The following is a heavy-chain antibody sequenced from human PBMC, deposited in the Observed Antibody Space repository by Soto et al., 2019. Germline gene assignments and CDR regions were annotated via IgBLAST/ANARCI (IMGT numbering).Heavy chain of an antibody. CDR1: GGSISTYY. Sequence: SETLSLTCTVSGGSISTYYWSWTRQPPGKGLEWVGYIYNSGSTNYNPSLKSRVTISVDTSRKQFSLRLISVTAADTAVYYCARALPYSSTWSFDYWGQVSLVTVSS. J-gene: IGHJ4*02. D-gene: IGHD6-13*01. CDR2: IYNSGST. V-gene: IGHV4-59*01. CDR3: ARALPYSSTWSFDY.